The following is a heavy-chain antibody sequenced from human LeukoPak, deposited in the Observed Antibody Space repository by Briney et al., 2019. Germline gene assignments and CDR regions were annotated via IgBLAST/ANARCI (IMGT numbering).Heavy chain of an antibody. J-gene: IGHJ4*02. V-gene: IGHV3-23*01. CDR1: GFTFSSYA. D-gene: IGHD6-13*01. CDR2: ISGSGGST. Sequence: PGGSLRLSCAASGFTFSSYAMSWVRQAPGKGLEWVSAISGSGGSTYYADSVKGRFTISRDNSKNTLYLQMDSLRAEDTAVYYCAKDQQQLVLIHDYWGQGTLVTVSS. CDR3: AKDQQQLVLIHDY.